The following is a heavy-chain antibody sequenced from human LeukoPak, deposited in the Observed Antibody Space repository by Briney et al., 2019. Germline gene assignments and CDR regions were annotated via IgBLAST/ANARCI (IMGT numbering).Heavy chain of an antibody. CDR1: GGSFSCYY. V-gene: IGHV4-34*01. CDR2: INHSGST. CDR3: ARTVPYDYVWGSYRYLGGNYFDY. D-gene: IGHD3-16*02. Sequence: SETLSLTCAVYGGSFSCYYWSWIRQPPGKGLEWIGEINHSGSTNYNPSLKSRVTISVDTSKNQFSLKLSSVTAADTAVYYCARTVPYDYVWGSYRYLGGNYFDYWGQGTLVTVSS. J-gene: IGHJ4*02.